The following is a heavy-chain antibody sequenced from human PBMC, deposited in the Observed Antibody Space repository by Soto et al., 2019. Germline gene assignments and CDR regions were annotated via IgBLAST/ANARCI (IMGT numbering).Heavy chain of an antibody. CDR1: GYSFTSYW. CDR2: IYPGDSDT. D-gene: IGHD3-9*01. J-gene: IGHJ6*03. CDR3: ARHGTYYDILTADYYYMDV. V-gene: IGHV5-51*01. Sequence: GESLKISCKGSGYSFTSYWIGWVRQMPGKGLEWMGIIYPGDSDTRYSPSFQGQVTISADKSISTAYLQWSSLKASDTAMYYCARHGTYYDILTADYYYMDVWGKGTTVTVSS.